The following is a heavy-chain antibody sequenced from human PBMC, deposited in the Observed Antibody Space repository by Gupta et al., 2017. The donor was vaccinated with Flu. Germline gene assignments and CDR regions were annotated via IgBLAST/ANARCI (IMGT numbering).Heavy chain of an antibody. J-gene: IGHJ5*02. CDR3: ATYYDSSGYQT. Sequence: EVQLVESGGGLVQPGGSLGLSCVASGFTFNSYSMNWVRQVPGKGLEWVSYISSSSRTIYYADSVKGRFTISRDNGKNSVYLQMSNLRVEDTAVYYCATYYDSSGYQTWGQGTLVTVSS. V-gene: IGHV3-48*01. D-gene: IGHD3-22*01. CDR1: GFTFNSYS. CDR2: ISSSSRTI.